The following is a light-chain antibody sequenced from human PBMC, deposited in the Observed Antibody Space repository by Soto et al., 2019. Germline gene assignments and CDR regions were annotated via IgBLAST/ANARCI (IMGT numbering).Light chain of an antibody. CDR2: GAS. J-gene: IGKJ1*01. CDR1: QSVSNNY. V-gene: IGKV3-20*01. Sequence: VLTHSPGTLSLSAGERASLTGRASQSVSNNYLAWYQQKPGQAPRLLIYGASNRATGIPDRFSGSGSGTDFTLTISRLEHEDFAVYYCQQYGRSGTFGQGTKV. CDR3: QQYGRSGT.